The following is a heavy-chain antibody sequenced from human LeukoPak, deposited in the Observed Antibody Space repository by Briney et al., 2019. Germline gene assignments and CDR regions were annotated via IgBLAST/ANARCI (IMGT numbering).Heavy chain of an antibody. Sequence: SETLSLTCAVYGGSSSGYYWSWIRQPPGKGLEWIGEINHSGSTNYNPSLKSRVTISVDTSKNQFSLKLSSVTAADTAVYYCARLFVVAGHYGRDVWGQGTTVTVSS. V-gene: IGHV4-34*01. D-gene: IGHD6-19*01. CDR1: GGSSSGYY. CDR2: INHSGST. J-gene: IGHJ6*02. CDR3: ARLFVVAGHYGRDV.